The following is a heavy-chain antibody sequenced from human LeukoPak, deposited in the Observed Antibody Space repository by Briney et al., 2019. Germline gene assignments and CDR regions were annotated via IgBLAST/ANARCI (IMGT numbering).Heavy chain of an antibody. V-gene: IGHV3-23*01. Sequence: PGGSLRLSCAASGFTFNTYDMTWVRQAPGKGLEWVSGITSSGGSTYYGDSVKGRFTISRDNSRNTLYLQMNSLRVDDTAVYYCARDLCWGCFDDWGQGNLVTVSS. D-gene: IGHD3-10*02. CDR2: ITSSGGST. CDR1: GFTFNTYD. J-gene: IGHJ4*02. CDR3: ARDLCWGCFDD.